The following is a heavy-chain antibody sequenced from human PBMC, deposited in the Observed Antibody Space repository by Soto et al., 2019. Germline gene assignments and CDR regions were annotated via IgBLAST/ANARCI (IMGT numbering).Heavy chain of an antibody. Sequence: QVQLQESGPGLVKPSQTLSLTCTVSGGSISSGDYYWSWIRQPPGKGLEWIGYIYYSGSTYYHPPLKSPVTTSXXTXKXXFSLKLSAVTAADTAVYYGARGSHSRGYSYGQVDYWGQGTLVTVSS. CDR2: IYYSGST. CDR1: GGSISSGDYY. CDR3: ARGSHSRGYSYGQVDY. J-gene: IGHJ4*02. D-gene: IGHD5-18*01. V-gene: IGHV4-30-4*01.